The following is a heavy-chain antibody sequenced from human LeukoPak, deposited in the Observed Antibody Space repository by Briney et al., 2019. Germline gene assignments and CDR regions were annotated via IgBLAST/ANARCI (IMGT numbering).Heavy chain of an antibody. CDR1: GFTFSAYG. CDR3: ARDYSDSSGYYALDAFDI. V-gene: IGHV3-33*01. D-gene: IGHD3-22*01. J-gene: IGHJ3*02. Sequence: GGSLRLSCAASGFTFSAYGMHWVRQAPGKGLAWVGIIWNDGSDKYYGASVKGRFTISRDNAKNSLYLQMNSLRAEDTAVYYCARDYSDSSGYYALDAFDIWGQGTMVTVSS. CDR2: IWNDGSDK.